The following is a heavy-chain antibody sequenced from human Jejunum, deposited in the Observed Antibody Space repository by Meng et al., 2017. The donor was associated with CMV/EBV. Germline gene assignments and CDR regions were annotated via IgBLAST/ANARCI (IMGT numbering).Heavy chain of an antibody. Sequence: QITLNESGPTLVRPTQTLTLTCTFSGFSLTSSPVGVGWIRQPTGKALEWLAFIYWDDDKRYNPSLKNRLTITKDAPRNQVVLTMTNMDPVDTATYYCAHYTSSYYLWGQGTLVTVSS. J-gene: IGHJ4*02. CDR2: IYWDDDK. V-gene: IGHV2-5*02. CDR1: GFSLTSSPVG. D-gene: IGHD1-26*01. CDR3: AHYTSSYYL.